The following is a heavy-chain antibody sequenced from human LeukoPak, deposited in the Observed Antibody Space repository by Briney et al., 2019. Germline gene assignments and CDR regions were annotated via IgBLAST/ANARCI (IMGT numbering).Heavy chain of an antibody. CDR2: FDPEDGET. J-gene: IGHJ3*02. CDR3: ATDLGYSGSHIRSPDAFDI. CDR1: GYTLTELS. V-gene: IGHV1-24*01. Sequence: GASVKVSCKVSGYTLTELSMHWVRQAPGKGLEWRGGFDPEDGETIYAQKFQGRVTMTEDTSTDTAYMELSSLRSEDTAVYYCATDLGYSGSHIRSPDAFDIWGQGTMVTVSS. D-gene: IGHD1-26*01.